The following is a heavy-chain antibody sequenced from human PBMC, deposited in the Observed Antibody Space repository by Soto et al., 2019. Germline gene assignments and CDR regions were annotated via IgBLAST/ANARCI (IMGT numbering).Heavy chain of an antibody. Sequence: GGSLRLSCAVSGFTFSSYWMSWVRQAPGKGLEWVVNIKQDGSDKYYVDSVKGRFTISRDNAKNSLYLQMNSLRAEGTAVYFCARVAYSYGWIFDYWGQGTLVTVSS. CDR3: ARVAYSYGWIFDY. V-gene: IGHV3-7*01. D-gene: IGHD3-16*01. CDR2: IKQDGSDK. CDR1: GFTFSSYW. J-gene: IGHJ4*01.